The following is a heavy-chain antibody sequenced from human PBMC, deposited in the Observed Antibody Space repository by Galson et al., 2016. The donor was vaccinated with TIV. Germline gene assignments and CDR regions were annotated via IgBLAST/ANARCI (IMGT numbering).Heavy chain of an antibody. Sequence: SLRLSCAGSGITVSDNYISWVRQAPGKGLQWVSTIYSGGDTFYADSVKGRFTISRDTSRNTLHLQMSSLRTEDTGVYYCARDRYYDASGYYYYYYGLDVRGQGTTVTVSS. CDR3: ARDRYYDASGYYYYYYGLDV. D-gene: IGHD3-22*01. J-gene: IGHJ6*02. CDR2: IYSGGDT. CDR1: GITVSDNY. V-gene: IGHV3-66*02.